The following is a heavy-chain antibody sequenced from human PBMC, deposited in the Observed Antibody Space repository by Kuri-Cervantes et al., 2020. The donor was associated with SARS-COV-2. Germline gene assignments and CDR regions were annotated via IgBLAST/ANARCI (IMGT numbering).Heavy chain of an antibody. CDR1: GGSFSGYY. CDR3: ARVNARWYTSPGYYYYYMDV. D-gene: IGHD4-23*01. J-gene: IGHJ6*03. CDR2: INHSGST. Sequence: SQTLSLTCAVYGGSFSGYYWSWIRQPPGKGLEWIGEINHSGSTNYNPSLKSRVTISVDTSKNQFSLKLSSVTAADTAVYYCARVNARWYTSPGYYYYYMDVWGKGTTVTVSS. V-gene: IGHV4-34*01.